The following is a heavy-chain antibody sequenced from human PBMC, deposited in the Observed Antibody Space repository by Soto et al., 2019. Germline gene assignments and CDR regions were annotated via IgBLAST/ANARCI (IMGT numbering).Heavy chain of an antibody. CDR3: AKPKYYYGSGRGYMDV. CDR2: ISGSGGST. Sequence: GGSLRLSCAASGFTFSSYAMSWVRQAPGKGLEWVSAISGSGGSTYYADSVKGRFTISRDNSKNTLYLQMNSLRAEDTAVYYCAKPKYYYGSGRGYMDVWGKGTTVTVSS. D-gene: IGHD3-10*01. V-gene: IGHV3-23*01. CDR1: GFTFSSYA. J-gene: IGHJ6*03.